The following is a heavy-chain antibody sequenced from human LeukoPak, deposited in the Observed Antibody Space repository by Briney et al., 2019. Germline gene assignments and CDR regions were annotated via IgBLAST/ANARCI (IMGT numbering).Heavy chain of an antibody. CDR3: ARAGRGWNDVVDY. J-gene: IGHJ4*02. V-gene: IGHV1-69*04. Sequence: GSSVKVSCKASGGTFSSYAISWVRQAPGQGLEWMGRIIPILGIANYAQKFQGRVTITADKSTSTAYMELSSLRSEDTAVYYCARAGRGWNDVVDYWGQGTLVTVSS. CDR2: IIPILGIA. D-gene: IGHD1-1*01. CDR1: GGTFSSYA.